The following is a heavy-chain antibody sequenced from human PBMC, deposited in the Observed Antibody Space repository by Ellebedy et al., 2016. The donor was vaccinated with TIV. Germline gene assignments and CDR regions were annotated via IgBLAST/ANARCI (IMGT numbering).Heavy chain of an antibody. D-gene: IGHD3-22*01. J-gene: IGHJ4*01. CDR3: TTTHPSTYYYDSSGHIDN. CDR1: GFTLSSAW. Sequence: PGGSLRLSCAASGFTLSSAWMHWVRQAPGKGLEWVGRIKANSDGGTTDYAAPLKGRFTISRDDSKNTLFLQMNSLRTEDTAVYYCTTTHPSTYYYDSSGHIDNWGHGTLVTVSS. CDR2: IKANSDGGTT. V-gene: IGHV3-15*07.